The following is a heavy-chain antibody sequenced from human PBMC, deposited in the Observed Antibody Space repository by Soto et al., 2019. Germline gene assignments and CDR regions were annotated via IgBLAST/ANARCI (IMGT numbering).Heavy chain of an antibody. CDR2: IIPILGIA. CDR1: GGTFSSYT. V-gene: IGHV1-69*02. D-gene: IGHD3-9*01. CDR3: ARATTSTDILAGSRYYYGMDV. J-gene: IGHJ6*02. Sequence: QVQLVQSGAEVKKPGSSVKVSCKASGGTFSSYTISWVRQAPGQGLEWMGRIIPILGIANYAQKFQGRVTITADKSTSTAYMELSSLRSEDTAVYYCARATTSTDILAGSRYYYGMDVWGQGTTVTVSS.